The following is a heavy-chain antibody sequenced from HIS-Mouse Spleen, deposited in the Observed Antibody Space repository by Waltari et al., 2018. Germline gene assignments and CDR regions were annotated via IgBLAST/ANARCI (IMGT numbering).Heavy chain of an antibody. J-gene: IGHJ3*02. CDR3: ARAGVSIAARKAFDI. CDR1: GFTFSSYS. D-gene: IGHD6-6*01. V-gene: IGHV3-48*01. Sequence: EVQLVESGGGLVQPGGSLRLSCAASGFTFSSYSMNWVRQAPVKGLEWVSYISSSSSTIYYADSVKGRFTISRDNAKNSLYLQMNSLRAEDTAVYYCARAGVSIAARKAFDIWGQGTMVTVSS. CDR2: ISSSSSTI.